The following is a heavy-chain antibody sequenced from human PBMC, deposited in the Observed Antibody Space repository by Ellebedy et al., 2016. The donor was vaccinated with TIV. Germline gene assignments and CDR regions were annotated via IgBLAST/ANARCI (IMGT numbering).Heavy chain of an antibody. V-gene: IGHV3-21*01. Sequence: GESLKISCSASGFTFSTFSMNWVRQAPGKGPEWFSSITSTSGHIYYRDSVKGRFTVSRDNAKNSLYLQMNSLRADDTAIYYCAKVDGDYHVGGMDVWGQGTTVSVSS. CDR1: GFTFSTFS. D-gene: IGHD4-17*01. J-gene: IGHJ6*02. CDR2: ITSTSGHI. CDR3: AKVDGDYHVGGMDV.